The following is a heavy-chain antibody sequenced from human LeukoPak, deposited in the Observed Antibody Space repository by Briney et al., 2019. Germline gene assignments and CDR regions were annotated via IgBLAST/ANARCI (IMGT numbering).Heavy chain of an antibody. CDR2: IYHSGST. Sequence: SETLSLTCTVSGYSISSGYYWGWIRQPPGKGLEWIGSIYHSGSTYYNPSLKSRVTISVDTSKNQFSLKLSSVTAADTAVYYCAREGRVATKRGNWFDPWGQGTLVTVSS. J-gene: IGHJ5*02. CDR1: GYSISSGYY. V-gene: IGHV4-38-2*02. D-gene: IGHD5-12*01. CDR3: AREGRVATKRGNWFDP.